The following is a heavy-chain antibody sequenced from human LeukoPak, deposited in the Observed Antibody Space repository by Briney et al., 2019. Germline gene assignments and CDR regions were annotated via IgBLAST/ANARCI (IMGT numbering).Heavy chain of an antibody. J-gene: IGHJ3*02. D-gene: IGHD2-15*01. CDR3: ARGTDAVVVDGTHGLDM. CDR2: ISRSSDYT. Sequence: KPGGSLRLSCAAPGFIFSDYYMSWIRQAPGKGLEWASYISRSSDYTNNADSVKGRFIISRDNAKKALYLQMNSLRVEDTAVYFCARGTDAVVVDGTHGLDMWGQGTMVTVSS. V-gene: IGHV3-11*06. CDR1: GFIFSDYY.